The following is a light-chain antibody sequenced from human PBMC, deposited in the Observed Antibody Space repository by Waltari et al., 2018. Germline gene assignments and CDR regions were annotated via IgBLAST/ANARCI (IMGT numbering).Light chain of an antibody. J-gene: IGKJ1*01. V-gene: IGKV1-5*03. CDR3: QQYNSHPWT. CDR2: RAS. Sequence: DIQMTQSPSTLSASVGDRVTITCRASQSISSWLAWYQQKPGKAPKLLIYRASSLESGVPSRFSGSGSGTEFTLTIRSLHPDDFATYYCQQYNSHPWTFGQGTKVEIK. CDR1: QSISSW.